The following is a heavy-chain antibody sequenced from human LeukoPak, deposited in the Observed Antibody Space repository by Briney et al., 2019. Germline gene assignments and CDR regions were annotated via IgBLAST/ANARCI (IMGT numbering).Heavy chain of an antibody. J-gene: IGHJ3*02. CDR2: IYYSGST. V-gene: IGHV4-39*01. Sequence: SETLSLTCTVSGGSISSSSYYWGWIRQPPGKGLEWIGSIYYSGSTYDSPSLKSRVTISVDTSKNQFSLKLSSVTAADTAVYYCARHAPGPVISSGWFVESKLNSVQRDAFDIWGQGTMVTVSS. CDR3: ARHAPGPVISSGWFVESKLNSVQRDAFDI. D-gene: IGHD6-19*01. CDR1: GGSISSSSYY.